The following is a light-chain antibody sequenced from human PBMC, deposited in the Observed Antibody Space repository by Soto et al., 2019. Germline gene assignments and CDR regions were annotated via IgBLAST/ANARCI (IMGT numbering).Light chain of an antibody. Sequence: QSVLTQPASVSGSPGQSITISCTGTSSDVGGYNYACWYQQHPGKAPKLMIYDVSNRPSGVSNRFSGSKSGNTASLIISGLQDEDEADYYCRSYTTSSTHVFGTGTKVTVL. CDR3: RSYTTSSTHV. CDR1: SSDVGGYNY. CDR2: DVS. J-gene: IGLJ1*01. V-gene: IGLV2-14*01.